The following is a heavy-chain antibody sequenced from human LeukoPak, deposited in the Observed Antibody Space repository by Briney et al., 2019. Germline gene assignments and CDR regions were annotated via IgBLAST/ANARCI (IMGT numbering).Heavy chain of an antibody. V-gene: IGHV3-23*01. CDR2: ISGSGGST. D-gene: IGHD3-22*01. CDR3: AKASTMIVGYYFDY. Sequence: RTGGSLRLSCAASGFTFSSYAMSWVRQAPGKGLEWVSAISGSGGSTYYADSVKGRFTISRDNSKNTLYLQMNSLRAEDTAVYYCAKASTMIVGYYFDYWGQGALVTVSS. J-gene: IGHJ4*02. CDR1: GFTFSSYA.